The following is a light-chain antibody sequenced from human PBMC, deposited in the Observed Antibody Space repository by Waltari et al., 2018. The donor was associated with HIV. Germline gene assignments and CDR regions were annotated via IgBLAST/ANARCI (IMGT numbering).Light chain of an antibody. CDR1: QSVNTNY. CDR2: GAS. V-gene: IGKV3-20*01. Sequence: EIVLTQSPGPLSLSPGDRAILSCRASQSVNTNYLAWYQQKAGQAPRLVMYGASNRATGIPDRFSSSGSGTDFTLTISRLGPEDFAVYYCQQYGSSPWTFGQGTKVEIK. J-gene: IGKJ1*01. CDR3: QQYGSSPWT.